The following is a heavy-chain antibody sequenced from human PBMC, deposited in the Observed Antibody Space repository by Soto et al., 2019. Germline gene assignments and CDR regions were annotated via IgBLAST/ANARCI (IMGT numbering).Heavy chain of an antibody. D-gene: IGHD2-21*02. CDR1: GASISSGDYF. CDR2: IYDSGSS. V-gene: IGHV4-30-4*01. J-gene: IGHJ4*02. CDR3: ARGPPAYCGGDCYPDY. Sequence: PSETLSLTCTVSGASISSGDYFWSWIRQSPGKGLQWIGYIYDSGSSYYNPSLKSRVAMSVDTSKNQFSLKLSSVTAADTAVYYCARGPPAYCGGDCYPDYWGQGTLVTVSS.